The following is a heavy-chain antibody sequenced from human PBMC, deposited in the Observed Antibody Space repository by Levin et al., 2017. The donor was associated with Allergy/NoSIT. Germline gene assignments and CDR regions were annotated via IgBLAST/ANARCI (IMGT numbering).Heavy chain of an antibody. D-gene: IGHD1-26*01. CDR2: IYKDGST. CDR1: GFTVSDNY. CDR3: AKESSGNV. Sequence: PGGSLRLSCAASGFTVSDNYMTWVRQSPGKGLEWVAMIYKDGSTYYADSVKARFAISRDNSKNTVYLQMNSLRAEDTAVYFCAKESSGNVWGQGRMVTVSS. J-gene: IGHJ3*01. V-gene: IGHV3-66*01.